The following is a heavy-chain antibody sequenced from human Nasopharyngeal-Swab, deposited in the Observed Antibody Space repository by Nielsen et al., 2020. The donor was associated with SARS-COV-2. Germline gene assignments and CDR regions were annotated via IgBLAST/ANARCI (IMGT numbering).Heavy chain of an antibody. V-gene: IGHV3-21*01. D-gene: IGHD3-10*01. CDR2: ISSSSSYI. J-gene: IGHJ5*02. Sequence: GESLKISWAASGFTFSSYSMNWVRQAPGKGLEWVSSISSSSSYIYYADSVKGRFTISRDNAKNSLYLQMNSLRAEDTAVYYCARDKSGLLWFGELSPWGQGTLVTVSS. CDR1: GFTFSSYS. CDR3: ARDKSGLLWFGELSP.